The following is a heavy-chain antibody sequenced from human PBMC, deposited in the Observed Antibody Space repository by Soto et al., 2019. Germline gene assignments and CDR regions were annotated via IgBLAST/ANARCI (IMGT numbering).Heavy chain of an antibody. V-gene: IGHV3-23*01. Sequence: LGGSLRLSCVVSGITFSSYAMSWVRQAPGRGLEWVSAISSSGGSSYYADSVMGRFTISRDNSKNTLYLQMDSLRAEDTALYYCAKDRHCTATTCYTGGNWFDPWGQGTLVTVSS. D-gene: IGHD2-2*02. CDR1: GITFSSYA. CDR3: AKDRHCTATTCYTGGNWFDP. CDR2: ISSSGGSS. J-gene: IGHJ5*02.